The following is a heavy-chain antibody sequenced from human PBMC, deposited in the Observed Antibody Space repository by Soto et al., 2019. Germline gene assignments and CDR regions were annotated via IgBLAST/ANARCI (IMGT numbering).Heavy chain of an antibody. CDR1: GGSISSYY. Sequence: SETLSLTCAVSGGSISSYYWSWIRQSPGKGLEWIGYIHYSGSTNYNPSLKSRVTISVDTSRNQFSLKLTSVTAADTGVYYCARSIDNSGYYFSNCWGQGTLVTVSS. CDR2: IHYSGST. J-gene: IGHJ4*02. D-gene: IGHD3-22*01. CDR3: ARSIDNSGYYFSNC. V-gene: IGHV4-59*01.